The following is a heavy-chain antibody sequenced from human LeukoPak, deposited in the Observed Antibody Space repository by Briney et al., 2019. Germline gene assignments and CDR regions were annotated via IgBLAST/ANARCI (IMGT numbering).Heavy chain of an antibody. Sequence: SETLSLTCAVSGGSISSSSSICWTWVRQPPGKGLEWIGEIYHSGATNYNPSLKSRVTMLLDKSKNQFSLKLNSVTAADTAVYYCARNGGNSDYDYWGQGTLVTVSS. J-gene: IGHJ4*02. CDR3: ARNGGNSDYDY. CDR2: IYHSGAT. CDR1: GGSISSSSSIC. V-gene: IGHV4-4*02. D-gene: IGHD4-23*01.